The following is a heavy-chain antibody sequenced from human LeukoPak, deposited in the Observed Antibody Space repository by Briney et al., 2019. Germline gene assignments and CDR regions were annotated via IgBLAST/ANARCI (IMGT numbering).Heavy chain of an antibody. CDR3: ASHMGATFFDY. J-gene: IGHJ4*02. CDR1: GFTFDDYA. CDR2: ISWNSGSI. Sequence: PGGSLRLSCAASGFTFDDYAMHWVRQAPGKGLEWVSGISWNSGSIGYADSVKGRFTISRDNAKNSLYLQMNSLRAEDTAVYYCASHMGATFFDYWGQGTLVTVSS. D-gene: IGHD1-26*01. V-gene: IGHV3-9*01.